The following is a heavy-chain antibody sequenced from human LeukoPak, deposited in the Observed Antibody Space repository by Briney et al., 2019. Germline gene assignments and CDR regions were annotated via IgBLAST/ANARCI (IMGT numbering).Heavy chain of an antibody. Sequence: PGGSLRLSCAASGFTFSSYWMSWVRQAPGKGLEWVANIKQDGSEKYYVDSVKGRFTISRDNAKNSLYLQMNSLRAEDTAVYYCARELGFLYDSSSWAPPGWFDPWGQGTLVTVSS. CDR3: ARELGFLYDSSSWAPPGWFDP. CDR2: IKQDGSEK. D-gene: IGHD6-13*01. J-gene: IGHJ5*02. V-gene: IGHV3-7*01. CDR1: GFTFSSYW.